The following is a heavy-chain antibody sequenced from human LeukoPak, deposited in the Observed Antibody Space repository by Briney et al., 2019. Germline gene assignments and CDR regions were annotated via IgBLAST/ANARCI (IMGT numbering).Heavy chain of an antibody. CDR3: TSGDYYDSNGYYRS. V-gene: IGHV3-73*01. D-gene: IGHD3-22*01. Sequence: PGGSLKLSCAASGFTFSGSAMHWVRQASGKGLEWVGRIRSKANSYATAYAASVKGRFTISRDDSKSTAYLQMNNLKTEDTAVYYCTSGDYYDSNGYYRSWGQGTLVTVSS. J-gene: IGHJ5*02. CDR1: GFTFSGSA. CDR2: IRSKANSYAT.